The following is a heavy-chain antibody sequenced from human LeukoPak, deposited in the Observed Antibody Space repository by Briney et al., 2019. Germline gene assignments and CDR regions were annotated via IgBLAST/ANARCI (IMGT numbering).Heavy chain of an antibody. Sequence: GGSLRLSCAASGFTFSIYAMTWVRQAPGKGLEWASAISGSGGGTYYADSVKGRFTISRDNSKNTLYLQMNSLRAEETAVYYCARDVRYCSSNACYTEFIRFDPWGQGTLVTVSS. CDR2: ISGSGGGT. J-gene: IGHJ5*02. CDR3: ARDVRYCSSNACYTEFIRFDP. V-gene: IGHV3-23*01. D-gene: IGHD2-2*02. CDR1: GFTFSIYA.